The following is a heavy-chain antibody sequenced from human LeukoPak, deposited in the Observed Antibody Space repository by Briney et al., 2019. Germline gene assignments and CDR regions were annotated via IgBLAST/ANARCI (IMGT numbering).Heavy chain of an antibody. CDR2: IQRSGST. Sequence: NPSETLSLTCTVSLDSSTSNFWSWVRQPPGKGLEWIGEIQRSGSTNYNPSLQSRVTISIDRSKNEIALELSSVTAADTAVYYCAREIVGGFNPGAYWGQGTLVTVSS. V-gene: IGHV4-4*02. J-gene: IGHJ4*02. CDR1: LDSSTSNF. CDR3: AREIVGGFNPGAY. D-gene: IGHD1-14*01.